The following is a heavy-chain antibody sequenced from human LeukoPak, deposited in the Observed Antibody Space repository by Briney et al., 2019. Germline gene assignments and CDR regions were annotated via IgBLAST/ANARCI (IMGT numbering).Heavy chain of an antibody. CDR2: INPNSGGT. D-gene: IGHD3-10*01. J-gene: IGHJ4*02. CDR3: ARDRITMVRGGGKSPSDY. V-gene: IGHV1-2*02. Sequence: ASVKVSCKASGYTFTGYYMHWVRQAPGQGLEWMGWINPNSGGTNYAQKFQGRVTMTRDTSISTAYMELSRLRSDDTAVYYCARDRITMVRGGGKSPSDYWGQGTLVTVSS. CDR1: GYTFTGYY.